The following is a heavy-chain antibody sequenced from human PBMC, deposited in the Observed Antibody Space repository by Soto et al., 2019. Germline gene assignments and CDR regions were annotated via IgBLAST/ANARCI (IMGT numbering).Heavy chain of an antibody. J-gene: IGHJ4*02. D-gene: IGHD3-22*01. CDR3: ARDLGYYASDGYFDY. V-gene: IGHV3-11*01. CDR1: GFTFSDYY. CDR2: ISSSGSII. Sequence: PGGSLRLSCAASGFTFSDYYMSWIRQAPGKGLEWVSYISSSGSIIYYADSVKGRFTISRDNAKNSLYLQLNSLRADDTAVYYCARDLGYYASDGYFDYWGQGXLVTVS.